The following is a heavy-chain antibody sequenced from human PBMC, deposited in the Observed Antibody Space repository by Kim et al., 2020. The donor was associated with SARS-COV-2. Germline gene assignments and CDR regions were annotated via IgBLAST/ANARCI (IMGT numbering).Heavy chain of an antibody. J-gene: IGHJ4*02. CDR3: ARDQGQQLDEVTWRRGFEY. CDR2: IGTAGDT. CDR1: GFTFSSYD. V-gene: IGHV3-13*01. Sequence: GGSLRLSCAASGFTFSSYDMHWVRQATGKGLEWVSAIGTAGDTYYPGSVKGRFTISRENAKNPLYLQMNSLGAGDTAVYYCARDQGQQLDEVTWRRGFEYWGQGTLVTVSS. D-gene: IGHD6-13*01.